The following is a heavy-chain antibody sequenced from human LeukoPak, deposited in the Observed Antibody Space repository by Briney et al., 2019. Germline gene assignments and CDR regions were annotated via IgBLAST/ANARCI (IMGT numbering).Heavy chain of an antibody. D-gene: IGHD5/OR15-5a*01. J-gene: IGHJ4*02. V-gene: IGHV3-7*01. CDR2: IKKGGSEK. CDR1: GLRYCYLR. CDR3: GRVDDSSVYRPTEY. Sequence: GGPLRLLCAACGLRYCYLRMMGVRQAPGKGLEWVASIKKGGSEKKYVESVNGLFTISRDNAKNLLYLEMNSLRAEYTAVYYCGRVDDSSVYRPTEYWGQGILVTVS.